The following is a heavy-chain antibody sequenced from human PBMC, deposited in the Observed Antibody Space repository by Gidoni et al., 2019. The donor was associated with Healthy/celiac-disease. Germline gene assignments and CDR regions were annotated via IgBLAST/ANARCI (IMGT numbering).Heavy chain of an antibody. CDR1: GFTFSSYS. V-gene: IGHV3-48*02. Sequence: EVQLLESVGGLVQPGGSLRLSFAAYGFTFSSYSMNWARQAPGKGLEWVSYISSSSRTIYYADSVKGRYTIYRDNAKNSLYRKMNSMREEDMVVYYCARERKRYFDYWGQGTLVTGSS. CDR2: ISSSSRTI. J-gene: IGHJ4*02. CDR3: ARERKRYFDY.